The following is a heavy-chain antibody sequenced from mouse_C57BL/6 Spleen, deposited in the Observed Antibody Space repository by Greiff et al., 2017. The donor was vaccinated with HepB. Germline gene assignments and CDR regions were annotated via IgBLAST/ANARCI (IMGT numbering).Heavy chain of an antibody. CDR3: ARWRYYGSSSYYYAMDY. CDR2: IYPGSGST. Sequence: QVQLQQPGAELVKPGASVKMSCKASGYTFTSYWITWVKQRPGQGLEWIGDIYPGSGSTNYNEKFKSKATLTVDTSSSTAYMQLSSLTSEDSAVYYCARWRYYGSSSYYYAMDYWGQGTSVTVSS. CDR1: GYTFTSYW. D-gene: IGHD1-1*01. V-gene: IGHV1-55*01. J-gene: IGHJ4*01.